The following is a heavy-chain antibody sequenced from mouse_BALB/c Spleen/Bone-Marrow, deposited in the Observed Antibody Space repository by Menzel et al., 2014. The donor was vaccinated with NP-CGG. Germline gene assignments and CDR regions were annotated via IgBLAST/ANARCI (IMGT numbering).Heavy chain of an antibody. Sequence: QVQLQQSGAELVRPGGSAKISCKGSGYTFTDYAMHWVKQSHAKSLEWIGVISTYYGDASYNQKFKGKATMDVDKSSSTAYMELARLTSEDSAIYYRARRADSSGYVDAMDYGGQGTSVTVSS. D-gene: IGHD3-2*01. CDR1: GYTFTDYA. CDR3: ARRADSSGYVDAMDY. J-gene: IGHJ4*01. V-gene: IGHV1S137*01. CDR2: ISTYYGDA.